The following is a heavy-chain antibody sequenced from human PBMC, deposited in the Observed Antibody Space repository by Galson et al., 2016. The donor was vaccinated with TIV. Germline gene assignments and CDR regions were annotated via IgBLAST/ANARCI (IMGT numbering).Heavy chain of an antibody. CDR2: INASGGSA. J-gene: IGHJ1*01. CDR1: GFTFRDYG. CDR3: ARWADSGSYYQYFHH. Sequence: SLRLSCAVSGFTFRDYGVSWVRQAPGKGLEWVSDINASGGSAYYGDSVKGRFTISRDNSKNTVYLQMNSLRAEDTAVYYCARWADSGSYYQYFHHWGQGTLVTVSS. V-gene: IGHV3-23*01. D-gene: IGHD1-26*01.